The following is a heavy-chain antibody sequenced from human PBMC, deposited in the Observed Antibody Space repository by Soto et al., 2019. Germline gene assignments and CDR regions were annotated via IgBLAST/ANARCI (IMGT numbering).Heavy chain of an antibody. CDR1: GFAFSTYT. CDR3: ARAYYDFWTGYPLWALDA. J-gene: IGHJ5*02. D-gene: IGHD3-3*01. V-gene: IGHV3-30*04. CDR2: ISYDGSST. Sequence: QVHLVESGGGVVQPGRSLRLSCAASGFAFSTYTMHWVRQAPGKGLEWVAVISYDGSSTNEADSVKGRFTISRDNSENTVYLQMNSLRPEDTAVYYCARAYYDFWTGYPLWALDAWGQGTLVTVSS.